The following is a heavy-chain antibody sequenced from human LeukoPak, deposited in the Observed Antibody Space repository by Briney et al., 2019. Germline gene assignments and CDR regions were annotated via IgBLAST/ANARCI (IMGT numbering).Heavy chain of an antibody. CDR3: ARIYSSGSRYYFDY. D-gene: IGHD6-19*01. CDR2: ISSSGSTL. Sequence: QAGGSLTRSCAASGFTFSSYEMNWVRQAPGKGLEWVSYISSSGSTLYYADSVKGRFTISRDNAKNSLYLQMNSLRAEDTALYYCARIYSSGSRYYFDYWGQGTLVTVSS. CDR1: GFTFSSYE. V-gene: IGHV3-48*03. J-gene: IGHJ4*02.